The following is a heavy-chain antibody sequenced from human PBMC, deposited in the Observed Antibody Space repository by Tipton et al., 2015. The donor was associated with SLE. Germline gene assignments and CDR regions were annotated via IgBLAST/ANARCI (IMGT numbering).Heavy chain of an antibody. CDR1: GCTFTGYH. CDR2: INFNSGGT. Sequence: QSGPEVKKPGASVKVSCKASGCTFTGYHLHWVRQAPGQGLERTGRINFNSGGTNYVQKFQGRVTMTGDPSSSTAYMERSRLRSDDTAMYYCARDAGGLTDTRGLGYWAPGTLVAVPS. J-gene: IGHJ4*02. V-gene: IGHV1-2*06. D-gene: IGHD3/OR15-3a*01. CDR3: ARDAGGLTDTRGLGY.